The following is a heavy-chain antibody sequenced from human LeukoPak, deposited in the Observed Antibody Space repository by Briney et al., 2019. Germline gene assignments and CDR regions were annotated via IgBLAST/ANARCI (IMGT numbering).Heavy chain of an antibody. D-gene: IGHD6-19*01. V-gene: IGHV4-4*07. CDR1: GGSISSYY. J-gene: IGHJ4*02. CDR2: ISTSGST. Sequence: TETLSLTCTVSGGSISSYYWSWIRRPAGKGLEWIGRISTSGSTNYTPSLKSRVTMSVDTSKNQFSLKLSSVAAADTAVYYCARGGYSSGWWDYWGQGTLVTVAS. CDR3: ARGGYSSGWWDY.